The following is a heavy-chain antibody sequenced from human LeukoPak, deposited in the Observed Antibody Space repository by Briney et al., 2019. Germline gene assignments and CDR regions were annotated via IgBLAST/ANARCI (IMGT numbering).Heavy chain of an antibody. J-gene: IGHJ6*02. CDR3: ARGEPAAMLWGYYYYYYGMDV. D-gene: IGHD2-2*01. Sequence: SGTLSLTCAVYGGSFSGYYWSWIRQPPGKGLEWIGEINHSGSTNYNPSLKSRVTISVDTSKNQFSLKLSSVTAADTAVYYCARGEPAAMLWGYYYYYYGMDVWGQGTTVTVSS. CDR1: GGSFSGYY. CDR2: INHSGST. V-gene: IGHV4-34*01.